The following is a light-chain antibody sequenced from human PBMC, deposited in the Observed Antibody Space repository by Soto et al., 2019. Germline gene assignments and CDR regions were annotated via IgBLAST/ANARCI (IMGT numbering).Light chain of an antibody. CDR1: SSNIGAFYD. CDR3: QSYDRGLSGSGV. CDR2: GNS. Sequence: QSVLTQPPSVSGAPGQRVTISCTGSSSNIGAFYDVHWYQQLPGTAPKLLIYGNSNRPSGVPDRFSGSKSGTSASLAITGLQAEDEADYYCQSYDRGLSGSGVFGGGTKVTVL. V-gene: IGLV1-40*01. J-gene: IGLJ2*01.